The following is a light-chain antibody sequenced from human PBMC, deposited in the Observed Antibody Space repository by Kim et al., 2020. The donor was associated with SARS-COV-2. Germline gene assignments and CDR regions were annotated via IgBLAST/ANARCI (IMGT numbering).Light chain of an antibody. J-gene: IGKJ4*01. Sequence: DIQMTQSPSSLSASVGDRITISFRASQSISAYLNWYQQKPEKAPKLLIRGASTLQSGVPSRFNGSGSGTDFTLTISSLQLEDFATYYCQQSTSTPPVAFGGGTKVDIK. CDR2: GAS. CDR3: QQSTSTPPVA. CDR1: QSISAY. V-gene: IGKV1-39*01.